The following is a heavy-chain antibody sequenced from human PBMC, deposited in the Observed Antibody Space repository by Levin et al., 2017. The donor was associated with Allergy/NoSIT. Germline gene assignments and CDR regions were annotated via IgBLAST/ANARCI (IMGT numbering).Heavy chain of an antibody. D-gene: IGHD2-2*01. CDR2: MYGDGTT. CDR3: GLSSTWQYYFDY. J-gene: IGHJ4*02. V-gene: IGHV3-53*01. Sequence: AGGSLRLSCAVSGFPISNNYMTWVRHVPGKGLEWVSIMYGDGTTYYADSVRGRFTISRDKSKNTLYLQMNSLRAEDTAVFYCGLSSTWQYYFDYWGQGTLVTVSS. CDR1: GFPISNNY.